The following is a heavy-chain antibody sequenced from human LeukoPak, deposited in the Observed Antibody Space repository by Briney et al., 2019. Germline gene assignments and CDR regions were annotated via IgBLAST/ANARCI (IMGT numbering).Heavy chain of an antibody. V-gene: IGHV3-23*01. CDR2: IGDRGGGT. CDR1: GFTFNNCV. Sequence: GGSLRLSCAASGFTFNNCVMSWVRQAPGKGLEWVSAIGDRGGGTYYADSVRGRFTISRDNSKNTLYLQMSSLRVEDTAVYYCVPKGNEGYWGQGTLVTVSS. D-gene: IGHD1-1*01. CDR3: VPKGNEGY. J-gene: IGHJ4*02.